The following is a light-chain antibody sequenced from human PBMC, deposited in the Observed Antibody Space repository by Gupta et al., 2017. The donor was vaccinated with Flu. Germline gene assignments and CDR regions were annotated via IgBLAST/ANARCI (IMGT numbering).Light chain of an antibody. V-gene: IGKV3-20*01. CDR2: GAS. J-gene: IGKJ1*01. CDR1: QSVSSSY. CDR3: QQEGSSPRT. Sequence: GTLSLFPGERATLSCRASQSVSSSYLAWYQQKPGLAPRLLIYGASSRATGIPDRFSGSGSGTDFTLTISRLEPEDFAVYYCQQEGSSPRTFGQGTKVEIK.